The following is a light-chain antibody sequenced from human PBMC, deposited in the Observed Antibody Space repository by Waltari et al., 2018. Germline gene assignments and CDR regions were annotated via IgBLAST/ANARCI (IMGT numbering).Light chain of an antibody. J-gene: IGKJ5*01. CDR1: QSVSSY. Sequence: EIVLTQSPATLSLSPGERATLPCRASQSVSSYLAWYQQKPGQAPRLLIYDASTRATGIPARFSGSGSGTDFTLTISSLEPEDFAVYYCQQRSNWRGITFGQGTRLEIK. CDR2: DAS. CDR3: QQRSNWRGIT. V-gene: IGKV3-11*01.